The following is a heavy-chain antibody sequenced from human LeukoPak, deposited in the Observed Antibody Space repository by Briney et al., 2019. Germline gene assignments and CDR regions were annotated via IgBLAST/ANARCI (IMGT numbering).Heavy chain of an antibody. CDR1: GYTFTSYG. V-gene: IGHV1-18*01. D-gene: IGHD3-3*01. CDR2: ISAYNGNT. J-gene: IGHJ4*02. CDR3: ASGFPLRPYYDFWSGYDEGPGYFDY. Sequence: ASVKVSCKASGYTFTSYGISWVRQAPGQGLEWMGWISAYNGNTTYAQKLQGRVTMTTDTSTSTAYMGLRSLRSDDTAVYYCASGFPLRPYYDFWSGYDEGPGYFDYWGQGTLVTVSS.